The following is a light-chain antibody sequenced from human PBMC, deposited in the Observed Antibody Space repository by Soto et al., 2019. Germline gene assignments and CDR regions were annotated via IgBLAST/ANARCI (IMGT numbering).Light chain of an antibody. J-gene: IGLJ2*01. V-gene: IGLV3-1*01. Sequence: SYELTQPPSVSVSPGQTASITCSGDKSGDKYACWYQQKPGQSPVLVIYQDSKRPSRIPERFSGSNSGNTATLTISGTQAMDEADYSCQAWDSSSVVFGGGTKLTVL. CDR2: QDS. CDR1: KSGDKY. CDR3: QAWDSSSVV.